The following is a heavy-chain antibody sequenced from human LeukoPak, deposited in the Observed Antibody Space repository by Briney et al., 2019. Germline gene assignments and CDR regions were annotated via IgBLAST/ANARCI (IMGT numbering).Heavy chain of an antibody. J-gene: IGHJ5*02. CDR3: ARNHIVVVTASLDP. Sequence: SVKVSCKASGGTFSSYAISWVRQAPGRGLEWMGGIIPIFGTANYAQKFQGRVTITADESTSTAYMELSSLRSEDTAVYYCARNHIVVVTASLDPWGQGTLVTVSS. D-gene: IGHD2-21*02. CDR1: GGTFSSYA. CDR2: IIPIFGTA. V-gene: IGHV1-69*13.